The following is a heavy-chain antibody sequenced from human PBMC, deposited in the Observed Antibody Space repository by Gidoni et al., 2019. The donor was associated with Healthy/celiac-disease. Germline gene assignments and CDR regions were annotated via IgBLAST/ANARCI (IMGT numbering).Heavy chain of an antibody. CDR3: ARPPYNWNDVRSDY. CDR2: IYSGGST. V-gene: IGHV3-66*02. D-gene: IGHD1-1*01. CDR1: GFTVSSNY. Sequence: EVQLVESGGGLVQPGGSLSLSCAASGFTVSSNYMSWVRQAPGKGLEWVSVIYSGGSTYYADSVKGRFTISRDNSKNTLYLQMNSLRAEDTAVYYCARPPYNWNDVRSDYWGQGTLVTVSS. J-gene: IGHJ4*02.